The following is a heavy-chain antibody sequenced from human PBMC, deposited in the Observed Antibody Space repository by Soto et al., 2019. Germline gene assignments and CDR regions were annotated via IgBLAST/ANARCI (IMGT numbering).Heavy chain of an antibody. CDR1: GFTFSNAW. Sequence: PGGSLRLSCAASGFTFSNAWMSWVRQAPGKGLEWVGRIKSKTDGGTTDYAAPVKGRFTISRDDSKNTLYLQMNSLKTEDTAVYYCTTVLSADIVVVVATSGGPNDAFDIWGQGTXVTVSS. CDR3: TTVLSADIVVVVATSGGPNDAFDI. D-gene: IGHD2-15*01. CDR2: IKSKTDGGTT. V-gene: IGHV3-15*01. J-gene: IGHJ3*02.